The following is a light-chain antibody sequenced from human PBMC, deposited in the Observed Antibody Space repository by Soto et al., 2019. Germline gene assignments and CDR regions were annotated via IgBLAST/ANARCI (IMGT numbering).Light chain of an antibody. Sequence: AIQMTQSTSSLSASVGDRFTITCRASQGIRNDLGWYQQKPGKAPKLLIYDTSNLQSGVPSRFRGSGSGTDFTLTISSLQPEDFATYYCQQTYTLPRTFAQGTKVDIK. J-gene: IGKJ1*01. CDR2: DTS. V-gene: IGKV1-6*01. CDR3: QQTYTLPRT. CDR1: QGIRND.